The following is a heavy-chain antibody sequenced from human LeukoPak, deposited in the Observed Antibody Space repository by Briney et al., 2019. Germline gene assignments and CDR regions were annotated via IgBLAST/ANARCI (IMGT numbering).Heavy chain of an antibody. CDR1: GGSISSSNW. D-gene: IGHD3-22*01. V-gene: IGHV4-4*02. Sequence: SGTLSLTCAVSGGSISSSNWWSWVRQPPGKGLEWIGEIYHSGSTNYNPSLKSRVTISVDKSKNQFSLELSSVTAADTAVYYCASRRRGRYYDSSGYSGVGWGQGTLVTVSS. J-gene: IGHJ4*02. CDR2: IYHSGST. CDR3: ASRRRGRYYDSSGYSGVG.